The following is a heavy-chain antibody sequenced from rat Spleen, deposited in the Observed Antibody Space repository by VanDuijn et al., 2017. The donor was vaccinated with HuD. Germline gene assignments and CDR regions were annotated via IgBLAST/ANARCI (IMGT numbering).Heavy chain of an antibody. Sequence: QVQLKESGPGLVQPSETLSLTCTVSGFSLTSYSVTWVRQPSGKGPEWMGRMWYDGDTAYNSTLKSRLSISRDTSKNQVFLKMNSLQADETGTYCCARDYGQGWVLDAWGQGVSVTVSS. CDR2: MWYDGDT. CDR1: GFSLTSYS. J-gene: IGHJ4*01. V-gene: IGHV2-34*01. CDR3: ARDYGQGWVLDA. D-gene: IGHD1-7*01.